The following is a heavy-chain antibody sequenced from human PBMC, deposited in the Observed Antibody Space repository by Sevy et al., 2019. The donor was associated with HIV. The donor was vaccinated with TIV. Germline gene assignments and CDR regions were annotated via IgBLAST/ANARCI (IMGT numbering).Heavy chain of an antibody. V-gene: IGHV4-30-2*01. D-gene: IGHD3-22*01. CDR3: ARALVMYYYDSSGWGWFDP. CDR1: GGSISSGGYS. Sequence: SETLSLTCAVSGGSISSGGYSWSWIRQPPGKGLEWIGYIYHSGSTYYHPSLKSRVTISVDRSKNQFSLKLSSVTAADTAVYYCARALVMYYYDSSGWGWFDPWGQGTLVTVSS. J-gene: IGHJ5*02. CDR2: IYHSGST.